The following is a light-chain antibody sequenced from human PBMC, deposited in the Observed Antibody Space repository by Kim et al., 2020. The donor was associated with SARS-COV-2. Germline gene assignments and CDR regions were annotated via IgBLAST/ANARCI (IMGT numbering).Light chain of an antibody. J-gene: IGLJ7*01. Sequence: QSVLTQPPSVSGAPGQRVTISCTGTSSNIGAYYDVHWYQQLPGRAPKLLIHGNTNRPSGAPDRFSGSKSGTSASLDITGLQAEDEAVYYCQSYDRSLSGSVFGGGTQLTVL. CDR2: GNT. V-gene: IGLV1-40*01. CDR1: SSNIGAYYD. CDR3: QSYDRSLSGSV.